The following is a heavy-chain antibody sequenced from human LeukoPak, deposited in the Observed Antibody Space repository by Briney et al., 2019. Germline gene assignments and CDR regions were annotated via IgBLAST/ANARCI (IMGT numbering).Heavy chain of an antibody. CDR3: ARGRIGGPKAPFDY. J-gene: IGHJ4*02. D-gene: IGHD3-16*01. CDR2: IIPILGIA. V-gene: IGHV1-69*04. Sequence: ASVKVSWKASGGTFSSYAISWVRQAPGQGLEWMGRIIPILGIANYAQKFQGRVTITADKSTSTAYMELSSLRSKDTAVYYCARGRIGGPKAPFDYWGQGTLVTVSS. CDR1: GGTFSSYA.